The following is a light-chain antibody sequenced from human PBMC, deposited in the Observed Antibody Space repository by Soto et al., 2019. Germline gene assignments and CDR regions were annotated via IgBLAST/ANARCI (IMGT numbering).Light chain of an antibody. V-gene: IGKV3-20*01. Sequence: EIVLTQSPGTLSLSPGERATLSCRASQSVSSSFLAWYQQKPGQAPSLLIYGASSRATGIPDRFSGSWSGTDFTLTISRLEPEDFAVYYCQQYGSSPRTFGPGTTVDI. CDR3: QQYGSSPRT. CDR2: GAS. J-gene: IGKJ3*01. CDR1: QSVSSSF.